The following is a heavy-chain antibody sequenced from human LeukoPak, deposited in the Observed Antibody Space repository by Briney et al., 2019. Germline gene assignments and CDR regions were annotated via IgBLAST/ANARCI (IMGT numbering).Heavy chain of an antibody. CDR2: IGTAGDT. J-gene: IGHJ6*03. Sequence: GGSVRLLCAPSGFTFSSYDMHWVRHARRKGLEWLSSIGTAGDTYYPGSGKGRFPISRENARNSWYRQWNSVRAGDTAVISWARETNSNCMDVWGEGTTVTVSS. D-gene: IGHD2-21*01. CDR1: GFTFSSYD. CDR3: ARETNSNCMDV. V-gene: IGHV3-13*01.